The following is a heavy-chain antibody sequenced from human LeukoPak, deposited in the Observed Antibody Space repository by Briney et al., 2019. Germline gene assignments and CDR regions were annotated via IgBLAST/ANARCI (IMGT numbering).Heavy chain of an antibody. V-gene: IGHV3-74*01. Sequence: GGSLRLSCAASGFSFSSYWMHWVRHAPGEGLVWVSHINPDGSNTNYADSVKGRFTISRDNAKNTLYLQMNSLRAEDTAVYYCARPYYYDSSGCYAFDIWGQGTMVTVSS. J-gene: IGHJ3*02. CDR1: GFSFSSYW. CDR2: INPDGSNT. D-gene: IGHD3-22*01. CDR3: ARPYYYDSSGCYAFDI.